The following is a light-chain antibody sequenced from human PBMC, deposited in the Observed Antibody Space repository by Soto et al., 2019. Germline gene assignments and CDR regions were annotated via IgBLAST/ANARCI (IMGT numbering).Light chain of an antibody. V-gene: IGLV1-47*02. J-gene: IGLJ3*02. CDR2: SDN. CDR1: TANIGENY. Sequence: QSVLTQSPSTSGTPGQRVTIACSGNTANIGENYVYWYQQFQGTAPKLLIYSDNQRPSWVPDRFSVSKSDTSASLAISGLRSEAEAGDYSAAWDDRMSGRVFGGGTKLTV. CDR3: AAWDDRMSGRV.